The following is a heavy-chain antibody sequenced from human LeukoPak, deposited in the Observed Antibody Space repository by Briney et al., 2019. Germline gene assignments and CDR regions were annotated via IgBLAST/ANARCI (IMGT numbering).Heavy chain of an antibody. CDR3: ARESGWYD. Sequence: GGSLRLSCAASGFIFSSYWMSWVRQAPGKGLEWVANIKQDGSEKYHVDSVKGRFTISRDNAKNSLYLQMNSLRAEDTAVYYCARESGWYDWGQGTLVTVSS. D-gene: IGHD6-19*01. CDR2: IKQDGSEK. CDR1: GFIFSSYW. J-gene: IGHJ4*02. V-gene: IGHV3-7*04.